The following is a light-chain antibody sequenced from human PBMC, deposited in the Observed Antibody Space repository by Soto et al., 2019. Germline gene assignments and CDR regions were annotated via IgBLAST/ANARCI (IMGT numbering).Light chain of an antibody. J-gene: IGKJ2*01. CDR2: QAT. CDR3: QQYKSHPYT. Sequence: DIQMIQSPSTLSASVGDRVTITCRASQSISSWLAWYQQKPGRAPKLLIYQATSLESGVPSRFSGSGSGTEFTLTISSPQPDDSATYYCQQYKSHPYTFGQGTKLEIK. V-gene: IGKV1-5*03. CDR1: QSISSW.